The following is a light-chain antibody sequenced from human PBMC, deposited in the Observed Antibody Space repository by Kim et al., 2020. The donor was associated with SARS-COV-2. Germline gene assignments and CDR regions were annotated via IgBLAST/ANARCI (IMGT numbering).Light chain of an antibody. Sequence: ASVGDRVTITCRASQSIGSWLAWYQQKPGKAPTLLIYNASNLESGVPSRFSGSGSGTEFTLTNSSLQPDDFATYYCQQYKRYKGTFGQGTKVDIK. CDR2: NAS. V-gene: IGKV1-5*01. CDR1: QSIGSW. CDR3: QQYKRYKGT. J-gene: IGKJ1*01.